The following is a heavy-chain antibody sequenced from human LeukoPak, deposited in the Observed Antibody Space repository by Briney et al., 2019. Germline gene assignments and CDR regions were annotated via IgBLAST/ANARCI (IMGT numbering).Heavy chain of an antibody. D-gene: IGHD3-9*01. Sequence: SQTLSLTCAVSGGSISSGDYSWSWIRQPPGKGLEWIGYIYHSGSTYYNPSLKSRVTISVDRSKNQFSLKLSSVTAADTAVYYCASAPGYYDILTGYYKTQYYYGMDVWGQGTTVTVSS. J-gene: IGHJ6*02. CDR3: ASAPGYYDILTGYYKTQYYYGMDV. V-gene: IGHV4-30-2*01. CDR2: IYHSGST. CDR1: GGSISSGDYS.